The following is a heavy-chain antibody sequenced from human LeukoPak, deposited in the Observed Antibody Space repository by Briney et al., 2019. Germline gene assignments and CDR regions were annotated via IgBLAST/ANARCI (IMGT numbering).Heavy chain of an antibody. CDR3: ATSLFCSNGVCYTGGYYFDY. Sequence: ASVKVSCKASGYSFTSYDVTWVRQAPGQGLEWMGWMNPNSGNTAYAQKFQGRVTITNDTSITTAYMELSSLRSEDTAVYYCATSLFCSNGVCYTGGYYFDYWGQGTLVTVSS. D-gene: IGHD2-8*01. V-gene: IGHV1-8*03. CDR2: MNPNSGNT. J-gene: IGHJ4*02. CDR1: GYSFTSYD.